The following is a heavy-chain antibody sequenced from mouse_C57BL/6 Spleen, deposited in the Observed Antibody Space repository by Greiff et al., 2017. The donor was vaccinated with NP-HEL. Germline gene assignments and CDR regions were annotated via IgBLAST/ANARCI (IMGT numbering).Heavy chain of an antibody. CDR1: GYTFTDYY. D-gene: IGHD1-1*01. CDR2: INPNNGGT. J-gene: IGHJ3*01. Sequence: VQLQQSGPELVKPGASVKISCKASGYTFTDYYMNWVKQSHGKSLEWIGDINPNNGGTSYNQKFKGKATLTVDKSSSTAYMELRSLTSEDSAVYYCARPYYYGSSYCFAYWGQGTLVTVSA. V-gene: IGHV1-26*01. CDR3: ARPYYYGSSYCFAY.